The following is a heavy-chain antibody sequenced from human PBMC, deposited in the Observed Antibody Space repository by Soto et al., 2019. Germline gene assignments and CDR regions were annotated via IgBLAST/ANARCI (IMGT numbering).Heavy chain of an antibody. Sequence: QLQLQESGPGLVKPSETLSLTCTVSGGSISSSSYYWGWIRQPPGKGLEWIGSIYYSGGTYYSPSLKSRVAMSVDTSKDQFSLKLSSVTAADTAVYYCARPSGSYLYYFDCWGQGTLVSVSS. V-gene: IGHV4-39*01. CDR2: IYYSGGT. CDR1: GGSISSSSYY. J-gene: IGHJ4*02. CDR3: ARPSGSYLYYFDC. D-gene: IGHD1-26*01.